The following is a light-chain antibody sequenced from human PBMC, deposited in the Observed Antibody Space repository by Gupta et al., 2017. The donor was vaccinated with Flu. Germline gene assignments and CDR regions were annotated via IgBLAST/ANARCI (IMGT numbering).Light chain of an antibody. V-gene: IGKV3-20*01. J-gene: IGKJ4*01. CDR3: QQYGSSPLT. CDR1: QSVSSSY. CDR2: GAS. Sequence: ERAPLACRASQSVSSSYLAWYQQKPGQAPRLLIYGASSRATGIPDRFSGSGSGTDFTLTISRLEPEDFAVYYCQQYGSSPLTFGGGTKVEIK.